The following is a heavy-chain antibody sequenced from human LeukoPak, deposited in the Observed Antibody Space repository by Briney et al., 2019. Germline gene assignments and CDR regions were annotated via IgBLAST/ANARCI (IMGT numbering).Heavy chain of an antibody. V-gene: IGHV1-8*03. CDR3: ARGQYDYFDY. Sequence: GASVKVSCKASGYTFTSYDINWVRQATGQGLEWMGRMNPNSGNTGYAQMFQGRVTITRNTSISTAYMELSSLRSEDTAVYYCARGQYDYFDYWGQGTLVTVSS. CDR2: MNPNSGNT. CDR1: GYTFTSYD. D-gene: IGHD2-8*01. J-gene: IGHJ4*02.